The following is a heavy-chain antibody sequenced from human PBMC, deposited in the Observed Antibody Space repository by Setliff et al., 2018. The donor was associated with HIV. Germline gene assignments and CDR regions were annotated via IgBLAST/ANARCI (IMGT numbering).Heavy chain of an antibody. CDR1: GVSISNYY. J-gene: IGHJ5*02. V-gene: IGHV4-59*08. CDR3: ARNVGGLRSAVNWFDP. Sequence: SETLSLTCSVSGVSISNYYWSWIRQPPGKGLEWIGFIYSSGSTNYNPSPKSRVTISVDTSKNQFSLKLNSVSAADTAVYYCARNVGGLRSAVNWFDPWGQGTLVTVSS. CDR2: IYSSGST. D-gene: IGHD4-17*01.